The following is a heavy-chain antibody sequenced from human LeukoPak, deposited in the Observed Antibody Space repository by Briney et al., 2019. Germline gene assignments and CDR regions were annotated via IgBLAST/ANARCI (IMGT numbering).Heavy chain of an antibody. CDR2: ISYDANIGSNK. V-gene: IGHV3-30-3*01. Sequence: PGRSLRLSCATSGFTLSRYAMHWVRQAPGKGLEWVALISYDANIGSNKYYADSVKGRFTISRDNAKKSLYLQMNSLRVEDTAVYFCSGHCGGERCDGVDYWGQGTLVTVSS. J-gene: IGHJ4*02. D-gene: IGHD2-21*01. CDR3: SGHCGGERCDGVDY. CDR1: GFTLSRYA.